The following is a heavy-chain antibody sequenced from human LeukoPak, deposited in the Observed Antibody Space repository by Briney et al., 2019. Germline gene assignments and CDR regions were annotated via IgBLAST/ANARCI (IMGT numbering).Heavy chain of an antibody. V-gene: IGHV3-48*03. J-gene: IGHJ3*02. CDR1: GFTFSSYE. Sequence: GGSLRLSCAASGFTFSSYELNWVRQAPGKGLEWVSYISDTGSTIYYADSVEGRFTISRDNAKNSLYLQMNSLRAEDTAVYYCARERRSAFDIWGQGTMVTVSS. CDR2: ISDTGSTI. CDR3: ARERRSAFDI.